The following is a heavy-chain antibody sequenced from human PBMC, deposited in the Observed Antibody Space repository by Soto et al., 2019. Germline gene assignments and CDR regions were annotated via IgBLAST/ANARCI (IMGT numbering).Heavy chain of an antibody. J-gene: IGHJ5*02. V-gene: IGHV3-21*01. CDR3: ARGNSYGLNWFAP. Sequence: GGSLRLSCAASGFTFSSYSMNWVRQAPGKGLEWVSSISSSSSYIYYADSVKGRFTISRDNAKNSLYLQMNSLRAEDTAVYYCARGNSYGLNWFAPWGQGTLVTVSS. CDR1: GFTFSSYS. CDR2: ISSSSSYI. D-gene: IGHD5-18*01.